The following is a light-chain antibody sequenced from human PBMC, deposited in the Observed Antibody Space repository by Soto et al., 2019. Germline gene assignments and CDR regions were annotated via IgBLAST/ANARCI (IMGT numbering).Light chain of an antibody. Sequence: EIVLTPSPGTLSLSPGERATLSCRASQSVSSSYLAWYQRNPGQAPRLLIYCASSRATGIPDRFSGSGSGTDFTLTISRLEPEDFAVYYCQQYGSSRTFGQGTKVEI. J-gene: IGKJ1*01. V-gene: IGKV3-20*01. CDR2: CAS. CDR1: QSVSSSY. CDR3: QQYGSSRT.